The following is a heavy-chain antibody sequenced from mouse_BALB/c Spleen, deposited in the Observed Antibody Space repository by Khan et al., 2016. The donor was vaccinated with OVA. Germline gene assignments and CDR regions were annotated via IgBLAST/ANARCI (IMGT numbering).Heavy chain of an antibody. CDR3: ARGGDGYYAWFAY. Sequence: QVQLKESGAELMKPGASVKISCKATGYTFSSYWLEWVKQRPGHGLEWIGEILPGSGSTNYNEKCKGKATFTADTSSNTAYMQLSSLTSEDSAVYYWARGGDGYYAWFAYWGQGTLVTVSA. D-gene: IGHD2-3*01. J-gene: IGHJ3*01. CDR2: ILPGSGST. V-gene: IGHV1-9*01. CDR1: GYTFSSYW.